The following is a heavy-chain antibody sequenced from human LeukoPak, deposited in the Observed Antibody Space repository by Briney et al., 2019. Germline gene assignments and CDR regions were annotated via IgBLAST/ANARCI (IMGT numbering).Heavy chain of an antibody. V-gene: IGHV4-61*03. Sequence: SETRSLTCTVSGGSVSSGSYYWSWSRQPPGKGLEWIGYIYYSGSTNYNPSRKSRVTISVDTSKNHFSLNLSSVTAADTAVYSCARRPPSPFGEHNPDFDYWGQGTLVTVSS. CDR3: ARRPPSPFGEHNPDFDY. CDR2: IYYSGST. D-gene: IGHD3-10*01. CDR1: GGSVSSGSYY. J-gene: IGHJ4*02.